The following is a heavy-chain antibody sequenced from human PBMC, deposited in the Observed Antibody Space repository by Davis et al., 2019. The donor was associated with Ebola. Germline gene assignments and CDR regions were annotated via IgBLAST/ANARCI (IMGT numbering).Heavy chain of an antibody. CDR3: ARATFGYNSGWYADY. V-gene: IGHV1-3*01. D-gene: IGHD6-19*01. CDR2: IHGGNGNR. CDR1: GFILTNYA. Sequence: ASVKVSCKASGFILTNYAIHWVRQAPGQRLEWMGWIHGGNGNRKYSQKFQGRVTITMDTSASTAYMELSSLRSEDTAVYYCARATFGYNSGWYADYWGQGTLVTVSS. J-gene: IGHJ4*02.